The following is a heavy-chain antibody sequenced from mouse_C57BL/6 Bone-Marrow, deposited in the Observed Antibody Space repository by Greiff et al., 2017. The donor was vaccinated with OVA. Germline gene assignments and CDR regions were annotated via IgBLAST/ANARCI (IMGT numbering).Heavy chain of an antibody. Sequence: EVKLQESGPELVKPGASVKIPCKASGYTFTDYNMDWVKQSHGKSLEWIGDINPNNGGTIYNQKFKGKATLTVDKSSSTAYMELRSLTSEDTAVYYCARGGSNSFAYWGQGTLVTVSA. D-gene: IGHD2-5*01. V-gene: IGHV1-18*01. CDR3: ARGGSNSFAY. CDR1: GYTFTDYN. J-gene: IGHJ3*01. CDR2: INPNNGGT.